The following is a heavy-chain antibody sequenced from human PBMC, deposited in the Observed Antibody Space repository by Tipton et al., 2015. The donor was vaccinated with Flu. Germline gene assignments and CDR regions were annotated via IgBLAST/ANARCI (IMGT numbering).Heavy chain of an antibody. CDR2: ISGSGGST. CDR3: AKDLYYDSGSYPDY. J-gene: IGHJ4*02. D-gene: IGHD3-10*01. Sequence: SLRLSCATSGFTFSSCAMSWVRQAPGKGLQWVSAISGSGGSTYYADSVKGRFTISRDNSKNTLYPQMNSLRAEDTAVYYCAKDLYYDSGSYPDYWGQGTLVTVS. CDR1: GFTFSSCA. V-gene: IGHV3-23*01.